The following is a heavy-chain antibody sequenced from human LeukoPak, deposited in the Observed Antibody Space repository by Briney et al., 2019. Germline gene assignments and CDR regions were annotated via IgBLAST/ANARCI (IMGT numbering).Heavy chain of an antibody. J-gene: IGHJ6*02. CDR2: ISSSGSTI. Sequence: NPGGSMRLSCAASGFTFSDYYMSWIPQAPGKGLEWVSYISSSGSTIYYADSVKGRFTISRDNAKNSLYLQMNSLRAEDTAAYYCARERSSPRFLEWLYNYGMDVWGQGTTVTVSS. CDR3: ARERSSPRFLEWLYNYGMDV. V-gene: IGHV3-11*01. D-gene: IGHD3-3*01. CDR1: GFTFSDYY.